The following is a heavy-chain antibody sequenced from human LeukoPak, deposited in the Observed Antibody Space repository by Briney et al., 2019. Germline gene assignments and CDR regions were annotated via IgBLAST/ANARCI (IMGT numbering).Heavy chain of an antibody. CDR3: AKDMHGYSYGPSFDY. V-gene: IGHV3-23*01. CDR1: GFTFSSYA. Sequence: GGSLRLSCAASGFTFSSYAMTWVRQAPGKGLEWGSSINGSGGSSNYAESVKGRFTISRDNAKNSLYLQMNSLRAGDTALYYCAKDMHGYSYGPSFDYWGQGTLVTVSS. CDR2: INGSGGSS. D-gene: IGHD5-18*01. J-gene: IGHJ4*02.